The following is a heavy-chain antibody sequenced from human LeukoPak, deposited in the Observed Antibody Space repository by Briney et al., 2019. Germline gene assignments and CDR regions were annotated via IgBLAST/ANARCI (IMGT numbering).Heavy chain of an antibody. V-gene: IGHV1-8*01. D-gene: IGHD3-10*01. J-gene: IGHJ5*02. CDR2: MNPNSGNT. Sequence: ASVRVSCKASGYTFTSYDISWVRQATGQGLEWMGWMNPNSGNTGYAQKLQGRVTMTRNTSISTAYMELSSLRSEDTAVYYCARGYTYYYGSGSSGGFDPWGQGTLVTVSS. CDR1: GYTFTSYD. CDR3: ARGYTYYYGSGSSGGFDP.